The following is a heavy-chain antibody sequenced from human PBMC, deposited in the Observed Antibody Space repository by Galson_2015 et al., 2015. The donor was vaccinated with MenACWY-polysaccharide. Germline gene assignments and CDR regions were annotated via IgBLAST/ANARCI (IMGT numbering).Heavy chain of an antibody. CDR3: EKGIDALDA. D-gene: IGHD2-21*01. CDR1: GFPFRFSIYA. CDR2: IDGDGANT. J-gene: IGHJ3*01. Sequence: SLRLSCAASGFPFRFSIYALTWVRQAPGKGPEWVSDIDGDGANTNSADSVKCCFTVSRDNSQNTVYLQMNSLKAEDTAVYYCEKGIDALDAWGQGAMVTVSS. V-gene: IGHV3-23*01.